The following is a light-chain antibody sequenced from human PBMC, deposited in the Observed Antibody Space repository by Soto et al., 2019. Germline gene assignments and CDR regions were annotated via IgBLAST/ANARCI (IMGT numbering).Light chain of an antibody. CDR2: DVS. V-gene: IGLV2-11*01. J-gene: IGLJ2*01. CDR3: CSYAGSYTFV. Sequence: QSALTQPRSVSGSPGQSVTISCTGTSSDVGGYNYVSWYQQHPGKAPQLMISDVSKRPSGVPDRFSGSKSGNTASLTISGLQAEDEADYYCCSYAGSYTFVFGGGTKLTVL. CDR1: SSDVGGYNY.